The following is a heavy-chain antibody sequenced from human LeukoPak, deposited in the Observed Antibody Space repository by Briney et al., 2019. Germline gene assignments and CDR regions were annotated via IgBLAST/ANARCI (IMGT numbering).Heavy chain of an antibody. CDR3: ARAVRGDYGLGAFDI. J-gene: IGHJ3*02. CDR2: INPSGGST. D-gene: IGHD4-17*01. CDR1: GYTFTSYY. V-gene: IGHV1-46*01. Sequence: ASVKVSCKASGYTFTSYYMHWVRQAPGRGLEWMGIINPSGGSTSYAQKFQGRVTMTRDTSTSTVYMELSSLRSEDTAVYYCARAVRGDYGLGAFDIWGQGTMVTVSS.